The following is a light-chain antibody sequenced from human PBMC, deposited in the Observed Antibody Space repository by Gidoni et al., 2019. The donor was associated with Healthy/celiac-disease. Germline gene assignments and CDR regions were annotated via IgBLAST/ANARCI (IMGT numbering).Light chain of an antibody. J-gene: IGLJ2*01. Sequence: SYELTQPPSVSVSPGQTARITCSGDALPKQYAYWYQQKPSQAPVLVIYKDSERPSGIPERCSGSSSGTTVTLTISGVQAEDEADYYCQSADSSGTHVVFGGGTKLTVL. CDR1: ALPKQY. CDR2: KDS. CDR3: QSADSSGTHVV. V-gene: IGLV3-25*03.